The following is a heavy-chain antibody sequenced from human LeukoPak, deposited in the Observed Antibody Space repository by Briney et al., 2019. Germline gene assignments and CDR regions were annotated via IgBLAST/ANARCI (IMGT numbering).Heavy chain of an antibody. J-gene: IGHJ4*02. CDR2: INPNSGGT. D-gene: IGHD6-19*01. Sequence: GASVKVSCKASGYTFTSYYIHWVRQAPGQGLEWMGWINPNSGGTNSAQKFQGRVTMTKDTSISTAYMELSRLRSDDTAVYFCARAIAVVDYWGQGTLVTVSS. CDR1: GYTFTSYY. V-gene: IGHV1-2*02. CDR3: ARAIAVVDY.